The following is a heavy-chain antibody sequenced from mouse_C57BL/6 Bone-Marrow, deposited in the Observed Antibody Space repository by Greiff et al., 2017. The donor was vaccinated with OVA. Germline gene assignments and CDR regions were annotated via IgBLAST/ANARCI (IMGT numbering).Heavy chain of an antibody. V-gene: IGHV1-72*01. CDR1: GYTFTSYW. CDR2: IDPNSGGT. Sequence: VQLQQPGAELVKPGASVKLSCKASGYTFTSYWMHWVKQRPGRGLEWIGRIDPNSGGTKYNEKFKSKATLTVDKPSSTAYMQLSSLTSEDSAVYDGERQLRLRLAWFAYWGQGTLVTVSA. CDR3: ERQLRLRLAWFAY. J-gene: IGHJ3*01. D-gene: IGHD3-2*02.